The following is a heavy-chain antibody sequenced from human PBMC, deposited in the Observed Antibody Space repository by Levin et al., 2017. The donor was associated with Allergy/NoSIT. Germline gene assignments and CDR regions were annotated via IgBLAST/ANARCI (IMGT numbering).Heavy chain of an antibody. CDR3: AASRGDWNYGGSDY. CDR2: IVVGSGNT. D-gene: IGHD1-7*01. CDR1: GFTFTSSA. V-gene: IGHV1-58*02. J-gene: IGHJ4*02. Sequence: ASVKVSCKASGFTFTSSAMQWVRQARGQRLEWIGWIVVGSGNTNYAQKFQERVTITRDMSTSTAYMELSSLRSEDTAVYYCAASRGDWNYGGSDYWGQGTLVTVSS.